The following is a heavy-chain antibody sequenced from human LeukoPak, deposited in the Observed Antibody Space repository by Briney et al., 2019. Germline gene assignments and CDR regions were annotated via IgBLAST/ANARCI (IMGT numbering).Heavy chain of an antibody. CDR1: GFTFSSYA. CDR2: ISYDGSNK. D-gene: IGHD3-22*01. V-gene: IGHV3-30*04. J-gene: IGHJ4*02. CDR3: AKGLNAYDSSGYYALDY. Sequence: GGSLRLSCAASGFTFSSYAMHWVRQAPGKGLEWVAVISYDGSNKYYADSVKGRFTISRDNSKNTLYLQMNSLRAEDAAVYYCAKGLNAYDSSGYYALDYWGQGTLVTVSS.